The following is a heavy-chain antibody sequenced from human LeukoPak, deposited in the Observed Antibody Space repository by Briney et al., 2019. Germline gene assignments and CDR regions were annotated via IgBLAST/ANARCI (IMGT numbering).Heavy chain of an antibody. V-gene: IGHV4-4*02. D-gene: IGHD3-22*01. Sequence: SETLSLTCAVSGGSISSSNWWSWVRQPPGKGLEWIGEIYHSGSTNYNPSLKSRVTISVDTSKNQFSLKLSSVTAADTAVYYCARVAYYYDSSGYYLYYFDYWGQGTLVTVSS. CDR3: ARVAYYYDSSGYYLYYFDY. CDR2: IYHSGST. CDR1: GGSISSSNW. J-gene: IGHJ4*02.